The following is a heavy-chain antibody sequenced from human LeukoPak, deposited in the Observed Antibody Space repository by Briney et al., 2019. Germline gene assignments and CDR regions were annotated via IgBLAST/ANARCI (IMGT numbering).Heavy chain of an antibody. J-gene: IGHJ4*02. V-gene: IGHV4-59*01. D-gene: IGHD4-23*01. CDR3: AIPTVVKYYFDY. CDR2: IYYSGST. CDR1: GVSISSYC. Sequence: SGTLCLTCAASGVSISSYCMSWVRQPPGKGLEWVGYIYYSGSTNYNPSLKSRVTISVDTSKNQFSLKLSSVTAADTAVYYCAIPTVVKYYFDYWGQGTLVTVSS.